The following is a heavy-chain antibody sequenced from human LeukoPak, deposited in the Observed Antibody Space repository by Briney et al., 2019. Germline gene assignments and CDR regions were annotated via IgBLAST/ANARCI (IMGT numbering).Heavy chain of an antibody. Sequence: XGSLRLSCAASGFALSSHWMTWVRQVPGRGPEWVANVNRDGSETYYLDSVKGRFTISKDNAKNSLYLQMNSLRAEDTALYHCARNNAMDVWGQGTTVIVSS. J-gene: IGHJ6*02. CDR2: VNRDGSET. CDR3: ARNNAMDV. CDR1: GFALSSHW. V-gene: IGHV3-7*03. D-gene: IGHD2-8*01.